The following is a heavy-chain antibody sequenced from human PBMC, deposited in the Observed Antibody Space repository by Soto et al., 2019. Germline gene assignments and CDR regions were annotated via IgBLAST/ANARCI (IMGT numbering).Heavy chain of an antibody. CDR2: ISGSGGST. Sequence: GGSLRLSCAASGFTFSSYAMSWVRQAPGKGLEWVSAISGSGGSTYYADSVKGRFTISRDNSKNTLYLQMNSLRAEDTAVYYGAKDLAPRVVPAAIGGEGGPIDYWGQGTLVTVSS. CDR1: GFTFSSYA. CDR3: AKDLAPRVVPAAIGGEGGPIDY. V-gene: IGHV3-23*01. J-gene: IGHJ4*02. D-gene: IGHD2-2*01.